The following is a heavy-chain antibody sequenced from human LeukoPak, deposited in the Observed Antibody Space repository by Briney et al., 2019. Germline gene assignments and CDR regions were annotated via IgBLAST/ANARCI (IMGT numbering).Heavy chain of an antibody. D-gene: IGHD3-10*01. J-gene: IGHJ4*02. Sequence: PSETLSLTCTVSGGSISSSSYYWGWIRQPPGKGLEWIGSVYYSGSAYDNPSLKSRVTISVDTSKNQLSLRLSSMTATDTAVYYCARMIYYGSYYFDYWGQGTLVTVSS. CDR2: VYYSGSA. CDR1: GGSISSSSYY. V-gene: IGHV4-39*01. CDR3: ARMIYYGSYYFDY.